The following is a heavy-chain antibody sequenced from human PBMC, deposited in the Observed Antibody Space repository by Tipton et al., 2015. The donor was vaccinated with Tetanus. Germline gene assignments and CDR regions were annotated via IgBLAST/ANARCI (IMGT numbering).Heavy chain of an antibody. CDR2: IKSKTDGGTT. J-gene: IGHJ4*02. Sequence: SLRLSCATSGMFFKNAWMNWVRQATGKGLEWDGRIKSKTDGGTTDYAARVKDRFSNSRYDSKDTLFLQINSLKTEDTAVYYFTPSGILGAVYRVDYWGRGTLVFVSS. CDR3: TPSGILGAVYRVDY. CDR1: GMFFKNAW. V-gene: IGHV3-15*07. D-gene: IGHD7-27*01.